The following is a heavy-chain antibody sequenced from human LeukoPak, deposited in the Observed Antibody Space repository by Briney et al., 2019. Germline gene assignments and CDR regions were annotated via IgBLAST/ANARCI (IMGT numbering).Heavy chain of an antibody. CDR2: INPNSGGT. V-gene: IGHV1-2*02. Sequence: GASVKVSCKASGYTFTGYYMHWVRQAPGQGLEWMGWINPNSGGTNYAQKFQGRVTMTRDTSISTAYMELSRLRSDDTAVYYCARGSSEYELLWGAFDIWGQGTMVTVSS. D-gene: IGHD2-2*01. CDR3: ARGSSEYELLWGAFDI. J-gene: IGHJ3*02. CDR1: GYTFTGYY.